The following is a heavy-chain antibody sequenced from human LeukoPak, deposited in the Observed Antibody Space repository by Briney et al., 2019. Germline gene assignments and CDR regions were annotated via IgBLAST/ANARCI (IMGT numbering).Heavy chain of an antibody. CDR3: ATGILGGSTTFDY. Sequence: ASVKVSCKASGGTFSSYAISWVRQAPGQGLEWMGRIIPIFGTANYAQKSQGRVTITTDESTSTAYMELSSLRSEDTAVYYCATGILGGSTTFDYWGQGTLVTVSS. D-gene: IGHD2-15*01. V-gene: IGHV1-69*05. J-gene: IGHJ4*02. CDR1: GGTFSSYA. CDR2: IIPIFGTA.